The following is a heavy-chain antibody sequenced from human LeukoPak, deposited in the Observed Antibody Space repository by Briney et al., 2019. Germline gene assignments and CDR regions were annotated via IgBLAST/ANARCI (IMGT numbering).Heavy chain of an antibody. D-gene: IGHD3-16*01. CDR3: AKEGAPLGGRPDY. J-gene: IGHJ4*02. V-gene: IGHV3-30*02. CDR1: GFSFTSYA. CDR2: IRDDGNNI. Sequence: GGSLRLSCAASGFSFTSYAMHWVRQAPGKGLEWVAFIRDDGNNIHYADSVKDRFNISRDNSKNTLYLQMNSLRVEDTAVYYCAKEGAPLGGRPDYWGQGTLVTVSS.